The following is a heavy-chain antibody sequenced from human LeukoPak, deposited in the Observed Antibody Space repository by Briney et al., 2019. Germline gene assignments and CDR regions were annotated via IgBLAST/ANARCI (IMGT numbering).Heavy chain of an antibody. Sequence: AVKVSCKASGGTFSSYAISWVRQAPGQGLEWMGRIIPIFGTANYAQKFQGRVTITTDESTSTAYMELSSLRSEDTAVYYCARDGFSIAAAGVYYYYMDVWGKGTTVTVSS. V-gene: IGHV1-69*05. CDR3: ARDGFSIAAAGVYYYYMDV. J-gene: IGHJ6*03. CDR2: IIPIFGTA. D-gene: IGHD6-13*01. CDR1: GGTFSSYA.